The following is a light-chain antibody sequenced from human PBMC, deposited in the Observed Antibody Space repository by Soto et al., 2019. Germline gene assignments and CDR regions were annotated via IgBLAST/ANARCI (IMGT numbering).Light chain of an antibody. CDR3: QQSYSTHTWT. Sequence: DIQMTQSPSSLSASVGDRVTIPCRASQSISSYVNWYQQKPGKAPKLLSYAASSLQSGVPSRFSGSGSGTDFTLTISSLQPEDFATYYCQQSYSTHTWTFGQGTKVEIK. J-gene: IGKJ1*01. V-gene: IGKV1-39*01. CDR2: AAS. CDR1: QSISSY.